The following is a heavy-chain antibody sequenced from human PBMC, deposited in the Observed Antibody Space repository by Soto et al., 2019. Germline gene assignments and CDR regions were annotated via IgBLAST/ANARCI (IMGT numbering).Heavy chain of an antibody. D-gene: IGHD6-19*01. J-gene: IGHJ2*01. V-gene: IGHV3-9*01. CDR3: AKGARSGWPSYFDL. CDR2: ISWNSGAI. CDR1: GFTFEDYA. Sequence: EVQLVESGGGLVQPGRSLRLSCAVSGFTFEDYAMIWVRQVPGKGLECVSSISWNSGAIDYAASVKGRFTISRDNAKKSLYLEMNSLRVEDTALYYCAKGARSGWPSYFDLWGRGTLVTVSS.